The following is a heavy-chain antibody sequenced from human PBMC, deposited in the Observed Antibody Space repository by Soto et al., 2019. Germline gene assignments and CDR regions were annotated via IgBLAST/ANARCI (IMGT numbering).Heavy chain of an antibody. CDR2: IDYNCIT. Sequence: SETLSLTCAVSGDSISSSKWWTWVRQTPGKGLEWIGNIDYNCITNYNPSLESRVTISKDISKTQLSLKLTSVTAADSAVYYCARMNRDYYYYGMDVWGQGATVTVSS. V-gene: IGHV4-4*02. J-gene: IGHJ6*02. CDR3: ARMNRDYYYYGMDV. CDR1: GDSISSSKW.